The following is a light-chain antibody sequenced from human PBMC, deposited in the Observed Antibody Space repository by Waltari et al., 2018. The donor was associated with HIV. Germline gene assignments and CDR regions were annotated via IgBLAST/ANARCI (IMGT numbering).Light chain of an antibody. Sequence: QSALTQPPSASGSPGQSVTISCTGTSSDIGSYNYVSWYQQHPGKAPKLIIDEVNKRPAGVPDRFSGSKSGDTADLTCSGLQAEDEADYYCSSYAGSNIVLFGGGTKLTVL. CDR2: EVN. CDR1: SSDIGSYNY. J-gene: IGLJ2*01. CDR3: SSYAGSNIVL. V-gene: IGLV2-8*01.